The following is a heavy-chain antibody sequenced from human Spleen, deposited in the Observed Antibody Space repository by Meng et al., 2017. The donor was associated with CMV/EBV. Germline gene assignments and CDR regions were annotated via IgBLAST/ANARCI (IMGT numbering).Heavy chain of an antibody. CDR2: ISSSSSSTI. J-gene: IGHJ4*02. CDR3: ARDRRGGGGATTLKN. CDR1: GFTFSSYS. D-gene: IGHD1-26*01. Sequence: GESLKISCAASGFTFSSYSMNWVRQAPGKGLEWVSYISSSSSSTIYYADSVKGRFTISRDNSKTTVYLQMNSLRVEDTAVYYCARDRRGGGGATTLKNWGQGTLVTVSS. V-gene: IGHV3-48*01.